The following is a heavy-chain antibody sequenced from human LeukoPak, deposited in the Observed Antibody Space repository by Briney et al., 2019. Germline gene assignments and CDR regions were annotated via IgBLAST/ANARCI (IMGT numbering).Heavy chain of an antibody. CDR2: IYYSGST. CDR1: GGSISSGDYY. CDR3: ARVKTAAGGDWFDP. Sequence: SETLSLTCTVSGGSISSGDYYWSWIRQPPGRGLEWIGYIYYSGSTYYNPSLKSRVTISVDTSKNQFSLNLTSVTAADTAVYYCARVKTAAGGDWFDPWGQGTLVTVSS. V-gene: IGHV4-30-4*02. D-gene: IGHD6-13*01. J-gene: IGHJ5*02.